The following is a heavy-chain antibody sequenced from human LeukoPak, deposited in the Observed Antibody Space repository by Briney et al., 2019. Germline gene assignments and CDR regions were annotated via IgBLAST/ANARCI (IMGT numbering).Heavy chain of an antibody. D-gene: IGHD1-1*01. CDR2: IYTSGST. V-gene: IGHV4-61*02. J-gene: IGHJ4*02. Sequence: KPSQTLSLTCTVSGGSISSGSYYWSWIRQPAGKGLEWIGRIYTSGSTNYNPSLKSRVTISVDTSKNQFSLKLSSVTAADTAVYYCARDRVQSHDLDYWGQGTLVTVSS. CDR1: GGSISSGSYY. CDR3: ARDRVQSHDLDY.